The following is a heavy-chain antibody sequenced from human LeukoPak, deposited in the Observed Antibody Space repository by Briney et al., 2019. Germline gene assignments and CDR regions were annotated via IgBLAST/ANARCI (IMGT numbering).Heavy chain of an antibody. D-gene: IGHD3-22*01. J-gene: IGHJ4*02. CDR2: ISYDGSNK. Sequence: GRSLRLSCAASGFTFSSYAMHWVRQAPGKGLEWVAGISYDGSNKYYADSVKGRFTISRDNSKNTLYLQMNSLRAEDTAVYYCARDVLVVVITTVDYWGQGTLVTVSS. CDR3: ARDVLVVVITTVDY. V-gene: IGHV3-30-3*01. CDR1: GFTFSSYA.